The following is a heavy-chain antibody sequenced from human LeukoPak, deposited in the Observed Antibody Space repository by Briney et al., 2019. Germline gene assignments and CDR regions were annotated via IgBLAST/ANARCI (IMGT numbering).Heavy chain of an antibody. CDR3: ARVFPSDYDFWSGYYIGGMDV. Sequence: PSETLSLTCTVSGGSVSSGSYYWSWIRQPPGKGLEWIGYIYYSGSTNYNPSLKSRVTISVDTSKNQFSLKLSSVTAADTAVYYCARVFPSDYDFWSGYYIGGMDVWGQGTTVTVSS. D-gene: IGHD3-3*01. V-gene: IGHV4-61*01. J-gene: IGHJ6*02. CDR2: IYYSGST. CDR1: GGSVSSGSYY.